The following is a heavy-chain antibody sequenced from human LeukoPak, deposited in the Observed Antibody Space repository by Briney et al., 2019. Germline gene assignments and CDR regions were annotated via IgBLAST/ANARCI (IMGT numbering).Heavy chain of an antibody. D-gene: IGHD4-17*01. J-gene: IGHJ4*02. V-gene: IGHV1-46*01. Sequence: WMGIINPSGGSTSYAQKFQGRVTMTRDTSTSTVYMELSSLRSEDTAVYYCARVDYGDSNWGQGTLVTVSS. CDR3: ARVDYGDSN. CDR2: INPSGGST.